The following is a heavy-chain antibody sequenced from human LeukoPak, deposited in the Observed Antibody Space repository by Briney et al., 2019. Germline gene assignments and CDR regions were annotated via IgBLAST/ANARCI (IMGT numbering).Heavy chain of an antibody. Sequence: GGSLRLSCAASGFTFDDYGMSWVRQAPGKGLEWVAVISYDGSNKYYADSVKGRFTISRDNAKSSLYLQMNSLRDEDTAVYYCARDPYSGNYGDYYYYYMDVWGKGTTVTISS. J-gene: IGHJ6*03. CDR2: ISYDGSNK. D-gene: IGHD1-26*01. CDR1: GFTFDDYG. CDR3: ARDPYSGNYGDYYYYYMDV. V-gene: IGHV3-30*03.